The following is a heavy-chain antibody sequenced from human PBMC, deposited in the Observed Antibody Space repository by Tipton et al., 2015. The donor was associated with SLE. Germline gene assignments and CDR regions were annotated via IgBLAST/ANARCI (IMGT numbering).Heavy chain of an antibody. Sequence: SLRLSCAASGSTFSSYSMNWVRQAPGKGLEWVSYISSSSSTIYYADSVKGRFTISRDNAKNSLYLQMNSLRAEDTAVYYCARDSVARYDSSGYYYGYWGQGTLVSVSS. J-gene: IGHJ4*02. CDR1: GSTFSSYS. CDR3: ARDSVARYDSSGYYYGY. V-gene: IGHV3-48*01. CDR2: ISSSSSTI. D-gene: IGHD3-22*01.